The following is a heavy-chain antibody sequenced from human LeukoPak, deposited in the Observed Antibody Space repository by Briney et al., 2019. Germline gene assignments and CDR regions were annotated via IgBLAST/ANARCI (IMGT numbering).Heavy chain of an antibody. CDR2: INHSGST. Sequence: KPSETLSLTCAVYGGSFSGYYWSWIRQPPGKGLEWIGEINHSGSTNYNPSLKSRVTISVDTSKNQFSLKLSSVTAAVTAVYYCARGGGTMVRGVLLNYYYYYMDVWGKGTTVTVSS. CDR3: ARGGGTMVRGVLLNYYYYYMDV. V-gene: IGHV4-34*01. D-gene: IGHD3-10*01. J-gene: IGHJ6*03. CDR1: GGSFSGYY.